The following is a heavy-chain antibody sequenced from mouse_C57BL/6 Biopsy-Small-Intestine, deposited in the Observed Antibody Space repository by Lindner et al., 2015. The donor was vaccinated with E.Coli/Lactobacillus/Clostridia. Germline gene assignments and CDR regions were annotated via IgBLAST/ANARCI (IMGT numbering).Heavy chain of an antibody. J-gene: IGHJ2*01. D-gene: IGHD4-1*01. CDR3: ARRWGNYFDY. CDR2: ILPGSGRT. V-gene: IGHV1-9*01. CDR1: GYTFTGYW. Sequence: QLQESGAELMKPGASVKLSCKATGYTFTGYWIEWVKQRPGHGLEWIGEILPGSGRTNYNGKFRGRATFTADTSSNTAYMQLSSLTTEDSAIYYCARRWGNYFDYWGQGTTLTASS.